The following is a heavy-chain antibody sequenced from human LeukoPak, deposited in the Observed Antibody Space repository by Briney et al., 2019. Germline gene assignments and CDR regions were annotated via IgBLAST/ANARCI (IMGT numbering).Heavy chain of an antibody. CDR1: GGSFNGYY. CDR2: IDQSGGT. V-gene: IGHV4-34*01. CDR3: AINDGSGSYYKSDY. D-gene: IGHD3-10*01. Sequence: SETLSLTCAVYGGSFNGYYWSWIRQSPGKGLEWIGEIDQSGGTNYNPSLKSRVTLTIDTSKNQFSLKLNSVTAADTAVYYCAINDGSGSYYKSDYWGQGALVTVSS. J-gene: IGHJ4*02.